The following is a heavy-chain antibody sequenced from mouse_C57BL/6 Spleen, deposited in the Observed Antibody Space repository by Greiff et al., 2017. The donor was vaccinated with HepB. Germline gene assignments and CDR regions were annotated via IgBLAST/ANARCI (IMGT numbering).Heavy chain of an antibody. V-gene: IGHV1-81*01. Sequence: QVQLKQSGAELARPGASVKLSCKASGYTFTSYGISWVKQRTGQGLEWIGEIYPRSGNTYYNEKFKGKATLTADKSSSTAYMELRSLTSEDSAVYFCAREGAGDYAMDYWGQGTSVTVSS. CDR1: GYTFTSYG. CDR3: AREGAGDYAMDY. D-gene: IGHD3-3*01. CDR2: IYPRSGNT. J-gene: IGHJ4*01.